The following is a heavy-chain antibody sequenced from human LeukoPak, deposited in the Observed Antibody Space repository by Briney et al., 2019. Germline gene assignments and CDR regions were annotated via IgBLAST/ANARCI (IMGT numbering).Heavy chain of an antibody. CDR3: ARPRYYGSGSFDY. CDR2: IYYSGST. V-gene: IGHV4-59*12. CDR1: GGSISSYY. J-gene: IGHJ4*02. Sequence: SETLSLTCTVSGGSISSYYWSWIRQPPGKGLEWIGYIYYSGSTNYNPSLKSRVTISVETSKNQFSLKLSSVTAADTAVYYCARPRYYGSGSFDYWGQGTLVTVSS. D-gene: IGHD3-10*01.